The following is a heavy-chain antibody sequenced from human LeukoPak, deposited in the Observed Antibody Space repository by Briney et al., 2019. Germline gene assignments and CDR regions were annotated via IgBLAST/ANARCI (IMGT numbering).Heavy chain of an antibody. CDR1: GFTFSTYT. J-gene: IGHJ5*02. CDR3: ARPLMYYYGSETYFWFDP. Sequence: GGSLRLSCAASGFTFSTYTITWVRQAPGKGLEWVSSISSSSSYIYYADSMKGRFTISRDNAKNSLYLQMNSLRAEDTAVYYCARPLMYYYGSETYFWFDPWGQGTLVTVSS. CDR2: ISSSSSYI. D-gene: IGHD3-10*01. V-gene: IGHV3-21*01.